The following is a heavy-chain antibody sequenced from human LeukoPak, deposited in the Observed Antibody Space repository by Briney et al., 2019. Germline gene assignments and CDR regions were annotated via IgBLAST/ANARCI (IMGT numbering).Heavy chain of an antibody. Sequence: SETLSLTCTVSVGSISSSSYYWGWIRQPPGKGLEWIGSIYHSGSTYYNPSLKSRVTISVDTSKNQFSLKLSAVTAADTAVYYCARPGATHPYYFDYWGQGTLVTVSS. J-gene: IGHJ4*02. CDR2: IYHSGST. CDR3: ARPGATHPYYFDY. D-gene: IGHD1-26*01. V-gene: IGHV4-39*01. CDR1: VGSISSSSYY.